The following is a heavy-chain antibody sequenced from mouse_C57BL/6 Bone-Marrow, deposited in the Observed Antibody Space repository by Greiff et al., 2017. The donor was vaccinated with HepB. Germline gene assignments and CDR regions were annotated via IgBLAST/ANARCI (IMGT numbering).Heavy chain of an antibody. D-gene: IGHD2-5*01. J-gene: IGHJ2*01. CDR2: ISYSGST. CDR1: GYSITSDY. V-gene: IGHV3-8*01. Sequence: EVKLVESGPGLAKPSQPLSLTCSVTGYSITSDYWNWIRKFPGNKLEYMGYISYSGSTYYNPSLKSRISITRDTSKNQYYLQLNSVTTEDTATYYCARGYSNSPTYFDYWGQGTTLTVSS. CDR3: ARGYSNSPTYFDY.